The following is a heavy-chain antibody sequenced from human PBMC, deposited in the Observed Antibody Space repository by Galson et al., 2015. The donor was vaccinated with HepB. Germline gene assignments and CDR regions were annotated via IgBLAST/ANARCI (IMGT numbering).Heavy chain of an antibody. Sequence: SLRLSCAASGFTFSSYGINWVRQAPGKGLEWVAVISYDGSNKKYADSVKGRFTISRDNSKNTLYLQMNSLRAEDTAVYYCAKSWEAIVAVITSDAFDIWGQGTTVTVSP. CDR2: ISYDGSNK. D-gene: IGHD3-22*01. CDR1: GFTFSSYG. CDR3: AKSWEAIVAVITSDAFDI. J-gene: IGHJ3*02. V-gene: IGHV3-30*18.